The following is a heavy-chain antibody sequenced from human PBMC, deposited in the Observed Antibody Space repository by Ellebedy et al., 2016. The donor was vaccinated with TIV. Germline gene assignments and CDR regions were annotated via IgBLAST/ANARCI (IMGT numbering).Heavy chain of an antibody. D-gene: IGHD2-15*01. Sequence: GGSLRLSCAASGFTFSSYAMHWVRQAPGKGLEWVAVISYDGSNKYYADSVKGRFTISRDNSKNTLYLQMNSLRAEDTAVYYCAKERGYCSGGSCYVPAAFDIWGQGTMVTVSS. V-gene: IGHV3-30*04. CDR3: AKERGYCSGGSCYVPAAFDI. CDR1: GFTFSSYA. CDR2: ISYDGSNK. J-gene: IGHJ3*02.